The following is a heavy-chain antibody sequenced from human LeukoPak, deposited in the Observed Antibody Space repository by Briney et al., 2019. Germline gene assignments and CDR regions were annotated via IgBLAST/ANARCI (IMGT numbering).Heavy chain of an antibody. CDR2: ISYDGSNK. CDR3: AREQGTYYYDSSLDY. Sequence: GGSLRLSCAASGFTFSSYAMHWVRQAPGKGLEWVAVISYDGSNKYYADSVKGRFTISRDNSKNTLYLQMNSLRAEDTAVYYCAREQGTYYYDSSLDYWGQGTLVTVSS. V-gene: IGHV3-30-3*01. J-gene: IGHJ4*02. D-gene: IGHD3-22*01. CDR1: GFTFSSYA.